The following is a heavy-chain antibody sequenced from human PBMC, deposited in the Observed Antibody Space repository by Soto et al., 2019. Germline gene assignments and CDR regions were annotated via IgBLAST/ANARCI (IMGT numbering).Heavy chain of an antibody. D-gene: IGHD5-12*01. Sequence: QIQLVQSGAEVKKPGSSVKVSCKASGGTFSSYAISWVRQAPGQGLEWMGGIIPIFGTANYAQKFQGRVTIPADESTSTAYMDLSSLRSEDTAVYYCAVGDGYNENFEYYSDYWGQGTLVTVSS. CDR1: GGTFSSYA. V-gene: IGHV1-69*12. CDR2: IIPIFGTA. CDR3: AVGDGYNENFEYYSDY. J-gene: IGHJ4*02.